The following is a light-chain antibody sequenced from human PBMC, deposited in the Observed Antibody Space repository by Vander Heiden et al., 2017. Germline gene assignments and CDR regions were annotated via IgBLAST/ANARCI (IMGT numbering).Light chain of an antibody. Sequence: QTVVTQEPSLTVSPGGTVTLPCASTTGAVTSSFYPNWFQQKPGQAPRALIYSATNKYSWTPARFSGSLLGGKAALTLSGVQPEDEADYYCLLSAGGVWVFGGGTKVTVL. J-gene: IGLJ3*02. CDR1: TGAVTSSFY. CDR2: SAT. V-gene: IGLV7-43*01. CDR3: LLSAGGVWV.